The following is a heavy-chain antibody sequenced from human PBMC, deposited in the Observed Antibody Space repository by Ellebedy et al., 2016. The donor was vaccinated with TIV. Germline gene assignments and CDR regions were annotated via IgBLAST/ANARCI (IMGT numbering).Heavy chain of an antibody. CDR2: MKPDGSEI. Sequence: GESLKISCAASGFTFSNNAMSWVRRAPGKGLEWVANMKPDGSEIYYVDSVKGRFTISRDNAKSALYLQMNNLRAEDTAVYYCARDTYRGHDYWGQGTLVTVSS. CDR3: ARDTYRGHDY. CDR1: GFTFSNNA. D-gene: IGHD5-12*01. V-gene: IGHV3-7*03. J-gene: IGHJ4*02.